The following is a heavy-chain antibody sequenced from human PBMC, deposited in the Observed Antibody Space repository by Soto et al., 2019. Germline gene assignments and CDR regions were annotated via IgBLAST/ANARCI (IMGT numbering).Heavy chain of an antibody. V-gene: IGHV3-21*01. Sequence: PGGSLRLSCAASGFTFSSYSMNWVRQAPGKGLEWVSSISSSSSYIYYADSVKGRFTISRDNAKNSLYLQMNSLRAEDTAVYYCARGEQDQYYDIAHGMDVWGQGTTVTVSS. CDR3: ARGEQDQYYDIAHGMDV. CDR2: ISSSSSYI. D-gene: IGHD3-9*01. J-gene: IGHJ6*02. CDR1: GFTFSSYS.